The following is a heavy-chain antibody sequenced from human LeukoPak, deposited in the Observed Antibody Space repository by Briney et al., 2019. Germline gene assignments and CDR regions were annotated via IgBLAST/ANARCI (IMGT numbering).Heavy chain of an antibody. CDR3: ARDGCSSSSCLVYGMDV. CDR2: ISSSSSTM. V-gene: IGHV3-48*02. Sequence: GGSLRLSCAASGFTFSSYTMNWVRQAPGKGLEWVSYISSSSSTMYYADSVKGRFTISRDNAKNSLYLQMNSLRDEDTAVYYCARDGCSSSSCLVYGMDVWGQGTTVTVSS. D-gene: IGHD2-2*01. CDR1: GFTFSSYT. J-gene: IGHJ6*02.